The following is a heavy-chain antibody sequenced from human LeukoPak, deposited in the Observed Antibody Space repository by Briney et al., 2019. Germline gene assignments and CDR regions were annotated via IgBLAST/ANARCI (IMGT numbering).Heavy chain of an antibody. Sequence: GGSLRLSCAASGFSFSNYAMSWVRQAPGKGLEWVSGISGGTGTPFYADSVKGRFTISRDNSKNTLYLQMNSLRAEDTAVYYCAKLEDVGYWGQGTLVTVSS. CDR2: ISGGTGTP. J-gene: IGHJ4*02. CDR3: AKLEDVGY. CDR1: GFSFSNYA. V-gene: IGHV3-23*01. D-gene: IGHD1-1*01.